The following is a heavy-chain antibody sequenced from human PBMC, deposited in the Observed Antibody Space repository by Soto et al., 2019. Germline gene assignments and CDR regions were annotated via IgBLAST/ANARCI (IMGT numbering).Heavy chain of an antibody. CDR2: IKSKTDGGTT. V-gene: IGHV3-15*07. D-gene: IGHD3-22*01. CDR3: TTDSYSTIIIVRFDY. CDR1: WFKFSNAW. Sequence: GGAPRLPFGASWFKFSNAWVNRVPQAPGKGLEWVGRIKSKTDGGTTDYAAPVKGRFAISRDDSNNMVYLQMNSLKIEDTAVYYCTTDSYSTIIIVRFDYWGHGTLVTVSS. J-gene: IGHJ4*01.